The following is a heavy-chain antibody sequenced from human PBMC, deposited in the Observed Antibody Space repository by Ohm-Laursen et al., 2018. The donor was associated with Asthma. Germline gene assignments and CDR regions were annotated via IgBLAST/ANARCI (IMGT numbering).Heavy chain of an antibody. CDR3: ARGTSGPWVNYAMDV. CDR1: GFTFNSYS. D-gene: IGHD2-2*01. J-gene: IGHJ6*02. V-gene: IGHV3-21*01. CDR2: ISSQGSYI. Sequence: SLRLSCAASGFTFNSYSMIWVRQAPGKGLEWVSSISSQGSYIYYADSVKGRFTISRDNAKNSLYLQMNSLRAEDTAVYYCARGTSGPWVNYAMDVWGQGTSVTVSS.